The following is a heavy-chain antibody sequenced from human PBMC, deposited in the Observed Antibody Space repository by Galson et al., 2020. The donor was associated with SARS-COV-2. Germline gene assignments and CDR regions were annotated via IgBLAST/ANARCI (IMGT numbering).Heavy chain of an antibody. V-gene: IGHV1-58*01. Sequence: SVKVSCKTYGFRFTASAVQWVRQARGQRLEWIGWIVVGSGKTNYAQKFQERVTITRDMSTTTAYMELSSLRSEDTAVYYCAAFVGNNPAYWGQGTLVSVSS. J-gene: IGHJ4*02. CDR1: GFRFTASA. CDR3: AAFVGNNPAY. CDR2: IVVGSGKT. D-gene: IGHD1-26*01.